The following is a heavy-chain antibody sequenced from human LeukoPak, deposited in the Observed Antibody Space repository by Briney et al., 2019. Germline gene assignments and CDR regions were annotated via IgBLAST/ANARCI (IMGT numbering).Heavy chain of an antibody. CDR1: GYTFTDYY. J-gene: IGHJ4*02. CDR3: ARLLQLAEDY. Sequence: GASVKVSCKASGYTFTDYYMYWVRQAPGQGLEWMGWIDPNSGGTNYAQKFQGRVTMTRDTSISTAYMELRRLRSDDTAVYYCARLLQLAEDYWGQGTLVTVSS. D-gene: IGHD6-13*01. CDR2: IDPNSGGT. V-gene: IGHV1-2*02.